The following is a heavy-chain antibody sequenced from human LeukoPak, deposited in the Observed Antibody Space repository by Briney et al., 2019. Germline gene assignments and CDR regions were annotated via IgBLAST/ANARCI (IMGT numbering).Heavy chain of an antibody. CDR1: GFTLDDYA. D-gene: IGHD2-21*02. J-gene: IGHJ3*02. Sequence: PGGSLRLSCAASGFTLDDYAMHWVRQAPGKGLEWVSGISWNSGSIGYADSVKGRFTIFRDNAKNSLYLQMNSLRAEDTALYYCAKDMLTYCGGDCQDAFDIWGQGTMVTVSS. V-gene: IGHV3-9*01. CDR3: AKDMLTYCGGDCQDAFDI. CDR2: ISWNSGSI.